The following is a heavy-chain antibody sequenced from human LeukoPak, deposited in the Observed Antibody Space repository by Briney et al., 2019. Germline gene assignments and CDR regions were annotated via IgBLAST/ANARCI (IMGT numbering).Heavy chain of an antibody. CDR2: INPNGGAT. Sequence: GASVKVSCKASEYTFIGYYMHWVRQAQGQGPEWMGWINPNGGATNYAQKFQGRVTMTRDTSISTAYMELSRLRSDDTAVYYCARVGFIPFDIWGQGKMVIV. CDR3: ARVGFIPFDI. CDR1: EYTFIGYY. D-gene: IGHD3-22*01. J-gene: IGHJ3*02. V-gene: IGHV1-2*02.